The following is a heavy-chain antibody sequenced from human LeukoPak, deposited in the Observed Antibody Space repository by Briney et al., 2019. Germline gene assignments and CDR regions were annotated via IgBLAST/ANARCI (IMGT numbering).Heavy chain of an antibody. CDR2: ISSSGTTN. D-gene: IGHD3-16*02. CDR3: ARDLWDGYTSSPAAL. J-gene: IGHJ1*01. V-gene: IGHV3-11*04. Sequence: GTLRLSCAASGFIFSDYYMTWIRQAPGKGLEWISYISSSGTTNYYADSVKGRFTISRDNAKNALYLQMNSLRDDDTAIYYCARDLWDGYTSSPAALWGQGTLVTVSS. CDR1: GFIFSDYY.